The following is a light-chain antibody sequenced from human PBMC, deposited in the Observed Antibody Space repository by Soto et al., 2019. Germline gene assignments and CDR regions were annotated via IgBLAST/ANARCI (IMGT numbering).Light chain of an antibody. J-gene: IGKJ1*01. CDR1: QSVSTW. Sequence: DIQMTQSPSTLSASVGDRVTITCRASQSVSTWFAWYQQKPGKAPKLLIYKASTLKSGVPSRFSGSGSGTEFTLTISSLQPDDFATYYCQHYSSYSEAFGQGTKVDIK. V-gene: IGKV1-5*03. CDR2: KAS. CDR3: QHYSSYSEA.